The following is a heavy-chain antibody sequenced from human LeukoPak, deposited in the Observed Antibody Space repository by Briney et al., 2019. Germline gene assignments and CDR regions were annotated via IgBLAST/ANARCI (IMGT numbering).Heavy chain of an antibody. V-gene: IGHV4-39*07. CDR2: IYTSGST. CDR1: GGSISSSSYY. J-gene: IGHJ5*02. Sequence: SETLSLTCTVSGGSISSSSYYWGWIRQPPGKGLEWIGSIYTSGSTNYNPSLKSRVTMSVDTSKNQFSLKLSSVTAADTAVYYCARVSSSGYYFTFDPWGQGTLVTVSS. CDR3: ARVSSSGYYFTFDP. D-gene: IGHD3-22*01.